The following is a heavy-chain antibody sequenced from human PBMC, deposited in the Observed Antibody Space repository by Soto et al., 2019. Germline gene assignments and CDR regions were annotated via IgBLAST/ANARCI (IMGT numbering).Heavy chain of an antibody. CDR2: IYYSGST. Sequence: ETPTLTSTVSGGYMISYYWSWIRQPPGKGLEWIGYIYYSGSTNYNPSLKSRVTISVDTSKNQFSLKLSSVTAADTAVYYCARDLTTEGYWGQGTLVTGSS. CDR1: GGYMISYY. J-gene: IGHJ4*02. D-gene: IGHD4-17*01. CDR3: ARDLTTEGY. V-gene: IGHV4-59*01.